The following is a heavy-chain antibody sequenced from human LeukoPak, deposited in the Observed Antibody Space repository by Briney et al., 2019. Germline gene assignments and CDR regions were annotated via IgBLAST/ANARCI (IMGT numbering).Heavy chain of an antibody. D-gene: IGHD6-13*01. CDR2: IFPVFDTT. J-gene: IGHJ4*02. Sequence: ASVKVSCKASGDTLRHYDVTWVRPAPGQGLEWMGRIFPVFDTTNYAQNFQGRVTMTTDESSSTAYMKLYSLRSEDTAVYYCALSAEKQLVYFDFWGQGTLVTVSS. V-gene: IGHV1-69*05. CDR3: ALSAEKQLVYFDF. CDR1: GDTLRHYD.